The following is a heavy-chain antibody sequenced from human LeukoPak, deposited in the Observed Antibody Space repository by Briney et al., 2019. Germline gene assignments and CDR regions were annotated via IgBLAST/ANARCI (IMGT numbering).Heavy chain of an antibody. CDR1: GGSVNHNNW. Sequence: SETLSLTCAVSGGSVNHNNWWGWVRQPPGKGLEWIGEIYHSGSTNYNPSLKSRVTISVDKSKNQFSLELSSVTAADTAVYYCARPYYYYMDVWGKGTTVTVSS. V-gene: IGHV4-4*02. CDR3: ARPYYYYMDV. J-gene: IGHJ6*03. CDR2: IYHSGST.